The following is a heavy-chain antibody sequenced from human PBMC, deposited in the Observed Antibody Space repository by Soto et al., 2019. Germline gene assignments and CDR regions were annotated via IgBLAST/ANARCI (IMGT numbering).Heavy chain of an antibody. D-gene: IGHD5-18*01. CDR1: GGSISSSNW. J-gene: IGHJ4*02. CDR3: ARAGLGHSYGTDY. CDR2: IYHSGST. V-gene: IGHV4-4*02. Sequence: SETLSLTCAVSGGSISSSNWWSWVRQPPGKGLEWIGEIYHSGSTNYNPSLKSRVTISVDKSKNQFSLKLSSVTAADTAVYYCARAGLGHSYGTDYWGQGTLVTVSS.